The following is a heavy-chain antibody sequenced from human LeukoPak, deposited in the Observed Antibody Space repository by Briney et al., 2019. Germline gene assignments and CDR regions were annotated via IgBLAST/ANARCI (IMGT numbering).Heavy chain of an antibody. V-gene: IGHV3-23*01. D-gene: IGHD6-19*01. CDR2: ISCNGGST. CDR1: GFSFRSYA. CDR3: AKASLAANYDSSGWYFFDY. Sequence: GGSLRLSCAASGFSFRSYAMTWVRQAPGKGLEWVSTISCNGGSTYFADAMKGRFTISRDNSKNTLYLQMNSLRAEDTAVYYCAKASLAANYDSSGWYFFDYWGQGTVVTSSS. J-gene: IGHJ4*02.